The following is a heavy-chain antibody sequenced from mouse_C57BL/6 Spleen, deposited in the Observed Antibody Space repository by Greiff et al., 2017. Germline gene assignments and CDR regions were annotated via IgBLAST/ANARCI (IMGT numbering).Heavy chain of an antibody. CDR1: GYTFTSYW. Sequence: VQLQQPGAELVKPGASVKMSCKASGYTFTSYWLTWVKQRPGQGLEWIGDIYPGSGSTNYNEKFKSKATLTVDTSSSTAYMQLSSLTSEDSAVYYCARGEEEGLRPWFAYWGQGTLVTVSA. CDR2: IYPGSGST. CDR3: ARGEEEGLRPWFAY. V-gene: IGHV1-55*01. J-gene: IGHJ3*01. D-gene: IGHD1-1*01.